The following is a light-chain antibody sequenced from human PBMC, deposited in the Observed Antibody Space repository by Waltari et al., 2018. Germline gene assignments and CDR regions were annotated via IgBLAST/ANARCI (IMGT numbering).Light chain of an antibody. CDR1: TSPHQY. CDR2: KDS. J-gene: IGLJ2*01. CDR3: QASDTSGSYPV. Sequence: SSELTQPPSVSVSPGQTARITCSADTSPHQYAFGYQQKPGQAPVLVIYKDSERPSGIPERFSGSSSGTTVTLTISGAQAEDEADYYCQASDTSGSYPVFGGGTKLTVL. V-gene: IGLV3-25*03.